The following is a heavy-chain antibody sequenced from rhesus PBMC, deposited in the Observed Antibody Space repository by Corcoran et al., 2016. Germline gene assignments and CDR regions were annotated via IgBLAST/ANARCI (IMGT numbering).Heavy chain of an antibody. D-gene: IGHD3-16*01. V-gene: IGHV4-173*01. CDR1: GGSISSNY. J-gene: IGHJ4*01. CDR2: ISGSGGST. Sequence: QLQLQESGPGLVKPSETLSLTCAVSGGSISSNYWSWIRQPPGKGLEWIGRISGSGGSTDYHPSRTSRATCSTDTSKTQFSLKLSCVTAGETAVYYCARDRYYYSGSYYLDWGQGVLVTVSS. CDR3: ARDRYYYSGSYYLD.